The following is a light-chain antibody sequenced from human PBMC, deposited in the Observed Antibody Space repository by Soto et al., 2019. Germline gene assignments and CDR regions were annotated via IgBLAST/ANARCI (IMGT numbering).Light chain of an antibody. CDR1: QSVSNSH. J-gene: IGKJ1*01. CDR3: QQYGSSPTWT. Sequence: ESVLTQSPGTLSLSPGERATLSCRASQSVSNSHLAWYQQKPGQAPRLLIYGASSRATGIPDRFSGSGSGTDFTLTISRLEPEDSAVYYCQQYGSSPTWTFGQGTKVEI. V-gene: IGKV3-20*01. CDR2: GAS.